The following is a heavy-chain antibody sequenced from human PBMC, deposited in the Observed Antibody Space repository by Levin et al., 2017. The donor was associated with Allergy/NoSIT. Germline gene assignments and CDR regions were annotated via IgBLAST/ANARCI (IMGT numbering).Heavy chain of an antibody. J-gene: IGHJ2*01. Sequence: ASETLSLTCAVYGGSFSGYYWSWIRQPPGKGLEWIGEINHSGSTNYNPSLKSRVTISVDTSKNQFSLKLSSVTAADTAVYYCARRGEDRRSPKGPRWYFDLWGRGTLVTVSS. CDR2: INHSGST. V-gene: IGHV4-34*01. CDR1: GGSFSGYY. CDR3: ARRGEDRRSPKGPRWYFDL.